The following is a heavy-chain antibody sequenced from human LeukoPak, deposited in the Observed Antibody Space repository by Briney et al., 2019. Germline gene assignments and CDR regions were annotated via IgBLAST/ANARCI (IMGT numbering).Heavy chain of an antibody. V-gene: IGHV3-11*01. CDR2: ISSSGDTI. CDR1: GFTFSDYY. CDR3: ARDRFLEWLLPIDY. J-gene: IGHJ4*02. D-gene: IGHD3-3*01. Sequence: GGSLRLSCAASGFTFSDYYVIWIRQAPGKGLEWVSYISSSGDTIYYAGSVKGRFTISRDNAKSSLYLQMNSLRAEDTAVYYCARDRFLEWLLPIDYWGQGTLVTVSS.